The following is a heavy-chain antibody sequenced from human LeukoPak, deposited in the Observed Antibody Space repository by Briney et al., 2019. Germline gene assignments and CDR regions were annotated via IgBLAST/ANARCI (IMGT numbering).Heavy chain of an antibody. J-gene: IGHJ4*02. CDR2: XXYTGST. CDR1: GGSISRXX. D-gene: IGHD3-22*01. V-gene: IGHV4-59*12. CDR3: ARGRYYDSSGYRRWGTGDY. Sequence: SGGSISRXXXXXIRXXPGKGXXXXXXXXYTGSTNYNPSLKSRVTISVDTSKNQFSLKLSSVTAADTAVYYCARGRYYDSSGYRRWGTGDYWGQGTLVTVSS.